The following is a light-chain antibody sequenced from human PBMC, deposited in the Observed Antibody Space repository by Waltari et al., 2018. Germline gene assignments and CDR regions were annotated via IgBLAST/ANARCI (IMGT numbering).Light chain of an antibody. CDR1: QSVLYSFNNNNY. V-gene: IGKV4-1*01. CDR2: WAS. Sequence: DIVMTQSPDSLAVSLGERATINCKSSQSVLYSFNNNNYLAWYQQKPGQSPKLHIYWASTRESGVPDRFSGSGSGTDFTLTISSLQAEDVAVYYCQQYYTVLRTFGQGTKVEIK. J-gene: IGKJ1*01. CDR3: QQYYTVLRT.